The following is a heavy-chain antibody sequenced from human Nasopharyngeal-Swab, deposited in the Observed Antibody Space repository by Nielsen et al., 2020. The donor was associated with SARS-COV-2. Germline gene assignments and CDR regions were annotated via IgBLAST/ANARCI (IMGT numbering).Heavy chain of an antibody. CDR2: IKQDGSEK. J-gene: IGHJ4*02. V-gene: IGHV3-7*01. Sequence: ESPKTPRVAFGFPFRDHWLSWVRPASAKGAEWVASIKQDGSEKNYVDSVKGRFTISRDNAKNSLLLQMDSLRTEDTAFYYCARDPQRDYCGGDCSYFDYWGQGTLVTVSS. D-gene: IGHD2-21*02. CDR1: GFPFRDHW. CDR3: ARDPQRDYCGGDCSYFDY.